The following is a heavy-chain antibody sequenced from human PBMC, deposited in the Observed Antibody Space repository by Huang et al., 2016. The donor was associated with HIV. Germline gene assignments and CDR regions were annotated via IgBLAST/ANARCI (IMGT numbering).Heavy chain of an antibody. Sequence: QVQLVQSGAEVKKPGASVKVSCKPSGYAFADYFIHWVRQAPGQGLEWMAGVNPNNGATNYDQKFLGRLTVTGDTSMRTAYMELSGLTSDDTAKYYCTRDGVAPDEEFDYWGQGTVIIVSS. CDR3: TRDGVAPDEEFDY. CDR2: VNPNNGAT. D-gene: IGHD5-12*01. J-gene: IGHJ4*02. CDR1: GYAFADYF. V-gene: IGHV1-2*02.